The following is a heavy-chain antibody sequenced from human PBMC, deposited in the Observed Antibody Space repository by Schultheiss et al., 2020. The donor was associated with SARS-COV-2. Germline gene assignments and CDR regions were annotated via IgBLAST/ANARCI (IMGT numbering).Heavy chain of an antibody. CDR1: GGSISSYY. J-gene: IGHJ6*02. V-gene: IGHV4-59*08. CDR3: AMVDYGDNTAYYGMDV. CDR2: IYYSGST. D-gene: IGHD4-23*01. Sequence: SETLSLTCTVSGGSISSYYWSWIRQPPGKGLEWIGYIYYSGSTNYNPSLKSRVTISVDTSKNQFSLKLSSVTAADTAVYYCAMVDYGDNTAYYGMDVWGQGTTVTVSS.